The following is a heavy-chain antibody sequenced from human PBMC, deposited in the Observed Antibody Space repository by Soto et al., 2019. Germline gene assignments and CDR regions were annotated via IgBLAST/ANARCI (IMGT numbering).Heavy chain of an antibody. CDR1: GFTFSNFA. J-gene: IGHJ3*02. Sequence: EVQLLESGGGLVQPGGSLRLSCAASGFTFSNFAMKWVRQAPGKGLEWVSAISGSGGSTYYADSVKGRFTISRDNSKNTLYLQMNSRRAEDTAVYYCAKDPVVGTRRAFDIWGQGTMVTVSS. CDR2: ISGSGGST. V-gene: IGHV3-23*01. D-gene: IGHD1-26*01. CDR3: AKDPVVGTRRAFDI.